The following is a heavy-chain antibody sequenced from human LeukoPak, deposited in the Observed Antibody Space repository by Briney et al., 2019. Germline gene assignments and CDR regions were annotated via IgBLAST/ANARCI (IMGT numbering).Heavy chain of an antibody. V-gene: IGHV5-51*01. CDR2: TNPGDSDT. CDR3: TRHHSSDWPKGSWFDP. D-gene: IGHD6-25*01. Sequence: GESLKISCKGSGYNFASYWIGWVRQMPGKGLEWMGITNPGDSDTRYSPSFQGQVTISADKSISTAYLQWSSLKASDTAMYYCTRHHSSDWPKGSWFDPWGRGTLVTVSS. J-gene: IGHJ5*02. CDR1: GYNFASYW.